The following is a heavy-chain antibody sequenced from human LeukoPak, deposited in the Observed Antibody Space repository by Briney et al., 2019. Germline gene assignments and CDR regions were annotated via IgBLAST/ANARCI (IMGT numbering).Heavy chain of an antibody. Sequence: GGSLRLSCAASGFTFSRYAMTWVRQAPGKGLDWVSTIGVAGSTHYVDSVKGRFTVSRDNSKTTLYLQMNSLRAEDTAVYYCARDLGEGAYDWSRNYFDYWGQGTLVTVSS. CDR3: ARDLGEGAYDWSRNYFDY. CDR2: IGVAGST. V-gene: IGHV3-23*01. D-gene: IGHD5-12*01. CDR1: GFTFSRYA. J-gene: IGHJ4*02.